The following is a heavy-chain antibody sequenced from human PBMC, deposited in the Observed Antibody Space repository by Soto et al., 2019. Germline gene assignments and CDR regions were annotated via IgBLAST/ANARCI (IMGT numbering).Heavy chain of an antibody. D-gene: IGHD3-16*01. CDR1: GGSISSGDYY. CDR2: IYYSGST. V-gene: IGHV4-30-4*01. Sequence: QVQLQESGPGLVKPSQTLSLTCTVSGGSISSGDYYWSWIRQPPGKGLEWIGYIYYSGSTYYNPSLKSRVTISVDTSKNQFSLKLSSVTAADTAVYYCARAAYGLGGPPTNWFDPWGQGTLVTVSS. J-gene: IGHJ5*02. CDR3: ARAAYGLGGPPTNWFDP.